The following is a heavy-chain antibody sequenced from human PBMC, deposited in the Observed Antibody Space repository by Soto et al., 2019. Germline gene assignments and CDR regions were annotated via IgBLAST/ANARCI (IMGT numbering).Heavy chain of an antibody. CDR2: MNPNSGNT. Sequence: VASVKVSCKASGYTFTSYDINWVRQATGQGLEWMGWMNPNSGNTGYAQKFQGRVTMTRNTSISTAYMELSSLRSEDTAVYYCARVFSGVMVYASYYYYFYMDVWGKGTTVTVSS. J-gene: IGHJ6*03. V-gene: IGHV1-8*01. CDR3: ARVFSGVMVYASYYYYFYMDV. CDR1: GYTFTSYD. D-gene: IGHD2-8*01.